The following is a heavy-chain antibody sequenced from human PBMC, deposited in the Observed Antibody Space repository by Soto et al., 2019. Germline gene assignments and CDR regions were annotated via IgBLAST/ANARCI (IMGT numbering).Heavy chain of an antibody. V-gene: IGHV4-30-4*01. CDR2: IYYSGST. CDR1: GGSISSGDYY. Sequence: QVQLQESGPGLVKPSQTLSLTCTVSGGSISSGDYYWSWIRQPPGKGLEWIGYIYYSGSTYYNPSLKSRVTISVDTSKKQFSLKLSSVTAADTAVYYCARSYYDILTGYLGSAFDIWRQGTMVTVSS. CDR3: ARSYYDILTGYLGSAFDI. J-gene: IGHJ3*02. D-gene: IGHD3-9*01.